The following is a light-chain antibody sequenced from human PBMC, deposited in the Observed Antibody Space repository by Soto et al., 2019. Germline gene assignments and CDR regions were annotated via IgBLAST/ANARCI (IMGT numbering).Light chain of an antibody. CDR3: SSYAASNNFYFV. CDR2: EVT. V-gene: IGLV2-8*01. CDR1: SSDVGGYNY. J-gene: IGLJ3*02. Sequence: QSVLTQPPSASGSPGQSVTISCTGTSSDVGGYNYVSWYQQYPGRAPKLMIYEVTKRPSGVPDRFSGSKSGNTASLTYAGLQAEDEADYYCSSYAASNNFYFVFGGGTKLTV.